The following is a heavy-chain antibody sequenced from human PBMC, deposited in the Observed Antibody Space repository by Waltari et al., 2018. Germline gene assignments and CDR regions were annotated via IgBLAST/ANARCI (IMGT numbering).Heavy chain of an antibody. CDR3: ARVPHLTKVGPTYFDY. J-gene: IGHJ4*02. V-gene: IGHV4-38-2*01. CDR1: GYSISSGYN. CDR2: IYHSGAT. Sequence: QVQLQESGPGLVKPSETLSLTCAVSGYSISSGYNWGWIRQPPGKGLAWIGGIYHSGATYYNPYLKRGVTMSVDTSKNQFSLKVSSLTAADTAVYYCARVPHLTKVGPTYFDYWGQGTLVTVSS. D-gene: IGHD1-26*01.